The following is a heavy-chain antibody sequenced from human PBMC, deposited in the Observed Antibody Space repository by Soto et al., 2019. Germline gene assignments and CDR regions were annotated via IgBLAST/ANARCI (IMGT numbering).Heavy chain of an antibody. V-gene: IGHV1-69*13. CDR2: IIPIFGTA. CDR1: GGTFSSYA. D-gene: IGHD2-15*01. CDR3: ARSADRLLGDAFDI. J-gene: IGHJ3*02. Sequence: SVKVSCKASGGTFSSYAISWVRQAPGQGLEWMGGIIPIFGTANYAQKFQGRVTITADESTSTAYMELSSLRSEDTAVYYCARSADRLLGDAFDIWGQGTMVTVSS.